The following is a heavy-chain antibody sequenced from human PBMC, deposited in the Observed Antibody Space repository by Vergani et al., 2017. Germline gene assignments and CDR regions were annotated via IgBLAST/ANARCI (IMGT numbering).Heavy chain of an antibody. Sequence: QVQLVQSGAEVKKPGASVKVSCKASGYTFTSYYMHWVRQAPGQGLEWMGIINPSGGSTSYAQKFQGRVTMTRDTSTSTVYMELSSLISEDTAVYYCASGYYDSSATDAFDIWGQGTMVTVSS. D-gene: IGHD3-22*01. V-gene: IGHV1-46*01. CDR2: INPSGGST. CDR3: ASGYYDSSATDAFDI. J-gene: IGHJ3*02. CDR1: GYTFTSYY.